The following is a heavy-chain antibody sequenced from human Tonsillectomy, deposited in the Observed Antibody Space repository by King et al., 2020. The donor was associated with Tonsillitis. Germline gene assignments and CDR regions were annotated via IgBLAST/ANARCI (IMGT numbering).Heavy chain of an antibody. Sequence: VQLVESGGGLVQPGGSLRLSCEASGFTFSSYAMSWVRQAPGKGLEWVSAISGSGGSTYYADSVKGRFTISRDNSKNTLYLQMNSLRAEDTAVYYCAKDSNRVYGSGKDYFDYWGQGTLVTVSS. J-gene: IGHJ4*02. V-gene: IGHV3-23*04. CDR2: ISGSGGST. D-gene: IGHD3-10*01. CDR3: AKDSNRVYGSGKDYFDY. CDR1: GFTFSSYA.